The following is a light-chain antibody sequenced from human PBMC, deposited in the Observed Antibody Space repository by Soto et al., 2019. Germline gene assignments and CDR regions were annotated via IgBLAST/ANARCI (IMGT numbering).Light chain of an antibody. V-gene: IGLV2-14*01. CDR1: SSDVGRYNY. Sequence: QSVLAQPASVSGSPGQSITISCTGTSSDVGRYNYVSWYQQHPGKAPKLMIHEVSERPSGVSNRFSGSKSGNTASLTISGLQAEDEADYYCASYVTGNTYVFGSGTKVTVL. CDR3: ASYVTGNTYV. CDR2: EVS. J-gene: IGLJ1*01.